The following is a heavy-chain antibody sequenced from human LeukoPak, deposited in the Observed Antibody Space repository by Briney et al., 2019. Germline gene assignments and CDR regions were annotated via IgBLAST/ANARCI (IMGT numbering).Heavy chain of an antibody. CDR1: GCSISSSSYY. D-gene: IGHD4-11*01. J-gene: IGHJ4*02. CDR2: IYYSGST. Sequence: NPSETLSLTCTVSGCSISSSSYYWGWIRQPPGKGLEWIGSIYYSGSTYYSPSLKSRVTISVDTSKNQFSLKLSSVAAADTAVYYCARLRYSNYVDYWGQGTLVTVSS. CDR3: ARLRYSNYVDY. V-gene: IGHV4-39*01.